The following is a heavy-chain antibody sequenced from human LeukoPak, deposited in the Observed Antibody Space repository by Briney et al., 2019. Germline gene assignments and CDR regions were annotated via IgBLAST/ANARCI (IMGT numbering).Heavy chain of an antibody. J-gene: IGHJ4*02. CDR2: IYYSGST. CDR1: GGSISSYY. Sequence: NPSETLSLTCTVSGGSISSYYWSWIRQPPGKGLEWIGYIYYSGSTNYNPSLKSRVTISVDTSKNQFSLKLSSVTAADTAVYYCARVSPLYDFWSGQPDLWGQGTLVTVSS. V-gene: IGHV4-59*01. D-gene: IGHD3-3*01. CDR3: ARVSPLYDFWSGQPDL.